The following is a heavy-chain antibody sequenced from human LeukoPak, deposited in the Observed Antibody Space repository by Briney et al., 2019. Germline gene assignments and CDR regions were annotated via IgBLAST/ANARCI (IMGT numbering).Heavy chain of an antibody. Sequence: ASVKVSCTASGGTFSSYTISWVRQAPGQGLEWMGRIIPILGIANYAQKFQGRVTITADKSMSTAYMELSSLRSEDTAVYYCAREGDVDTANPLWGQGTLVTVSS. CDR1: GGTFSSYT. CDR3: AREGDVDTANPL. D-gene: IGHD5-18*01. V-gene: IGHV1-69*02. J-gene: IGHJ4*02. CDR2: IIPILGIA.